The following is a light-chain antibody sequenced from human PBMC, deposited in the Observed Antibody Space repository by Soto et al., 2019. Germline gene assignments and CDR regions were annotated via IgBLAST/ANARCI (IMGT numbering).Light chain of an antibody. CDR2: KAS. J-gene: IGKJ1*01. V-gene: IGKV1-5*03. Sequence: DIQMTQSPSTLSASVGDRVTITCRASQSISSWLAWYQQKPGKAPKLLIYKASSLESGVPSRFSGSGSGTEFTLTISSLQPVDFATYYCQQYKTSSRTFGQGTKVEIK. CDR1: QSISSW. CDR3: QQYKTSSRT.